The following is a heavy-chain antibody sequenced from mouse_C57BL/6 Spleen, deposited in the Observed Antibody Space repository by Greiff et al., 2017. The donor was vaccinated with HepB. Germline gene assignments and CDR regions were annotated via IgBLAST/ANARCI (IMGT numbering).Heavy chain of an antibody. CDR2: ISYDGSN. J-gene: IGHJ2*01. V-gene: IGHV3-6*01. Sequence: VQLKESGPGLVKPSQSLSLTCSVTGYSITSGYYWNWIRQFPGNKLEWMGYISYDGSNNYNPSLKNRISITRDTSKNQFFLKLNSVTTEDTATYYGARDFDYWGQGTTLTVSS. CDR1: GYSITSGYY. CDR3: ARDFDY.